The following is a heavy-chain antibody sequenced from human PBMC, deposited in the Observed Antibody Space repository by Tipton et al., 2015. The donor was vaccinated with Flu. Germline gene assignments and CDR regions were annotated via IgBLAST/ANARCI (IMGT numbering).Heavy chain of an antibody. D-gene: IGHD3-10*01. V-gene: IGHV3-30-3*01. CDR3: ARDGTSAGTGRWSVVVVGTAV. CDR1: GFTFSSYA. J-gene: IGHJ6*02. CDR2: ISYDGSNN. Sequence: SLRLSCAASGFTFSSYAMHWVRQAPGKGLEWVAVISYDGSNNYYADSVKGRFTISRDNSKNTLYLQMNSLRAEDTAVYYCARDGTSAGTGRWSVVVVGTAVWGQGTRVTVSS.